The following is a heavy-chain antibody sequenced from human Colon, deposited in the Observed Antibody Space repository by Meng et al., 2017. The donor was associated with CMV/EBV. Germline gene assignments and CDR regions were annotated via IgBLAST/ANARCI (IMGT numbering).Heavy chain of an antibody. CDR1: GFKFDDYR. V-gene: IGHV3-20*04. CDR2: INWNGADI. D-gene: IGHD2-2*01. CDR3: ARGVYCCTTSCSDYYYCAIDV. J-gene: IGHJ6*02. Sequence: GESLKISCVASGFKFDDYRMLWVRQAPGKGLEWVAGINWNGADIGSAASVKGRFTISRDNAKNSLYLQMNSLRAEHTAVYYCARGVYCCTTSCSDYYYCAIDVWGQGTTVTVSS.